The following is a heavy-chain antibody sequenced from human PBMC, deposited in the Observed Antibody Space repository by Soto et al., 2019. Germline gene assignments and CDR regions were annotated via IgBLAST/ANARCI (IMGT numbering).Heavy chain of an antibody. V-gene: IGHV2-5*01. CDR1: GFSLTSTAVG. Sequence: QITSKESGPTLVKPTQTLTLTCTFSGFSLTSTAVGVNWIRQPPGKALEWLALIYWNDDKQYSPSLKNRLTITKDTSKNQVVLTMTNMDVVDTATYYCAHGSGWLSDYWGQGTLVTVSS. J-gene: IGHJ4*02. CDR2: IYWNDDK. D-gene: IGHD6-19*01. CDR3: AHGSGWLSDY.